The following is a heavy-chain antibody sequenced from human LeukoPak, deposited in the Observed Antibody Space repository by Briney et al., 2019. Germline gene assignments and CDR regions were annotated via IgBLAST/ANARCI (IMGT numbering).Heavy chain of an antibody. CDR2: ISSSGSTI. J-gene: IGHJ4*02. CDR3: AKDKRFGDEYYFDY. V-gene: IGHV3-11*01. Sequence: GGSLRLSCAASGFTFSDYYMSWIRQAPGKGLEWVSYISSSGSTIYYADSVKGRFTISRDNSKNTLYLQMNSLRAEDTAVYYCAKDKRFGDEYYFDYWGQGTLVTVSS. D-gene: IGHD3-10*01. CDR1: GFTFSDYY.